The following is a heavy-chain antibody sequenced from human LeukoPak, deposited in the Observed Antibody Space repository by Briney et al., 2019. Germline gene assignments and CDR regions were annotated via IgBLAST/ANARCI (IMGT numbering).Heavy chain of an antibody. CDR1: GFTFRTSG. CDR2: ISSSGTTI. V-gene: IGHV3-48*04. J-gene: IGHJ5*02. CDR3: ARETVATISNWFDP. D-gene: IGHD5-12*01. Sequence: GGSLRLSCAASGFTFRTSGMNWVRQAPGKGLEWVSYISSSGTTISYAQSVKGRFTISRDNAKNSLYLQMNSLRAEDTAVYYCARETVATISNWFDPWGQGTLVTVSS.